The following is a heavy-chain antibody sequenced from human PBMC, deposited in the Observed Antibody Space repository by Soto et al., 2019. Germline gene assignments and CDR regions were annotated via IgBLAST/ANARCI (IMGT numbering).Heavy chain of an antibody. Sequence: ASVKVSCKASGYTFTSYDINWVRQATGQGLEWMGWMNPNSGNTGYAQKFQGRVTMTRNTSISTAYMELSSLRSEDTAVYYCARLPYGSGSFDYWGQGTLVTVSS. CDR3: ARLPYGSGSFDY. D-gene: IGHD3-10*01. CDR1: GYTFTSYD. J-gene: IGHJ4*02. V-gene: IGHV1-8*01. CDR2: MNPNSGNT.